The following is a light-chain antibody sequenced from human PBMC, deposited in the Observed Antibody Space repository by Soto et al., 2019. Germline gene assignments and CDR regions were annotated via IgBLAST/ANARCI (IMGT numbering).Light chain of an antibody. CDR2: GAS. V-gene: IGKV3-20*01. CDR3: QQYGSSYT. J-gene: IGKJ5*01. CDR1: QTIFNSY. Sequence: ENVLTQSPGTLSLSPGDTATLSCRASQTIFNSYLAWYQQKPGQAPRLLIYGASSRATGIPDRFSGGGSGTDFTLTITRLEPEDFAVYYCQQYGSSYTFGQGTRLEIK.